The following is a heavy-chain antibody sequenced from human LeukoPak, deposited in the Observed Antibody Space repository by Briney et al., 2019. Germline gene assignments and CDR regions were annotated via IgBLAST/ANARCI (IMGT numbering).Heavy chain of an antibody. J-gene: IGHJ4*02. CDR2: IKQDGSEK. Sequence: GGSLGLSCAASGFTFSSYWMSWVRQAPGKGLEWVANIKQDGSEKYYVDSVKGRFTISRDNAKNSLYLQMNSLRAEDTAVYYCARAGGDSSSWYGGDYWGQGTLVTVSS. D-gene: IGHD6-13*01. CDR3: ARAGGDSSSWYGGDY. V-gene: IGHV3-7*01. CDR1: GFTFSSYW.